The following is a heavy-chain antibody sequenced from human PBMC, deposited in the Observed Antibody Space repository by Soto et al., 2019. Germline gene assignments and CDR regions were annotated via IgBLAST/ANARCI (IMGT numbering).Heavy chain of an antibody. CDR3: AREYGSRSFFDY. J-gene: IGHJ4*02. D-gene: IGHD3-10*01. Sequence: QVQLVDSGGGVVQPGRSLRLSCAVSGFTLSNYAIHWVRQAPGKGLEWVAVISYDGSTKYYANSVKGRFTISRDNSKNTLSLQMSSLRPEDTAIYYCAREYGSRSFFDYWGQGTLVTVSS. V-gene: IGHV3-30-3*01. CDR1: GFTLSNYA. CDR2: ISYDGSTK.